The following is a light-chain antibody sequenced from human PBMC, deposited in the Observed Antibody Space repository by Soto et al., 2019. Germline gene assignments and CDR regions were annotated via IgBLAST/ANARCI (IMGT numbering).Light chain of an antibody. CDR2: GAS. Sequence: EIVLTQYPGTLSLSPGERATLSCRASQSVSSSYLAWYQQKPGQAPRLLIYGASSRATGIPGRFSGSGSGTDFTLTISRLEPEDFAVYYCQQYGSSPLTFGGGTKVDIK. J-gene: IGKJ4*01. CDR1: QSVSSSY. CDR3: QQYGSSPLT. V-gene: IGKV3-20*01.